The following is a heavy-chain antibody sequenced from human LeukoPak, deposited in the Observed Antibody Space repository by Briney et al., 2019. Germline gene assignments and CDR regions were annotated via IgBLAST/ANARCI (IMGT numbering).Heavy chain of an antibody. CDR2: ITTSGGST. V-gene: IGHV3-23*01. CDR3: AIMHGYYDGSGYWVQ. J-gene: IGHJ4*02. CDR1: GFTFSSYA. Sequence: GGSLRLSCAASGFTFSSYAMSWVRQAPGKGLEWVSFITTSGGSTSYADSVEGRFTIFRDNPRNTLYMQMNSLRDEDTAVYYCAIMHGYYDGSGYWVQWGQGTLVTVSS. D-gene: IGHD3-22*01.